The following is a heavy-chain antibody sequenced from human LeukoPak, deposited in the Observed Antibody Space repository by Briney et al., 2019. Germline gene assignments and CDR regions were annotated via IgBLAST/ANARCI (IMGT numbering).Heavy chain of an antibody. CDR2: ISGSGGST. Sequence: GSLRLSCAASGFTFSSYAMSWVRQAPGKGLEWVSAISGSGGSTYYADSVKGRFTISRDNSKNTLYLQMDSLRADDTAVYYCARDLAYGDDGLWGQGTLVTVSS. D-gene: IGHD4-17*01. J-gene: IGHJ4*02. CDR1: GFTFSSYA. CDR3: ARDLAYGDDGL. V-gene: IGHV3-23*01.